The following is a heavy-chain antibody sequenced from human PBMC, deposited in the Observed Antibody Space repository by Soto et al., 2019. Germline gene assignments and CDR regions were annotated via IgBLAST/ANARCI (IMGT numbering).Heavy chain of an antibody. V-gene: IGHV1-18*01. CDR3: ARTLNPYGDYDY. Sequence: ASVKVSCKASGYTFTSYGISWVRQAPGQGLEWMGWISAYNGNTNYAQKLQGRVTMTTDTSTSTAYMELRSLRSDGTAVYYCARTLNPYGDYDYWGQGTLVTVSS. CDR2: ISAYNGNT. J-gene: IGHJ4*02. CDR1: GYTFTSYG. D-gene: IGHD4-17*01.